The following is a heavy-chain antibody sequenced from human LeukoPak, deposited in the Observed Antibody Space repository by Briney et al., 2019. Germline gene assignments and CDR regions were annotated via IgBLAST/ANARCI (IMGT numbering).Heavy chain of an antibody. CDR3: AREPGY. CDR2: IYYSGST. J-gene: IGHJ4*02. V-gene: IGHV4-59*01. Sequence: SQTLSLTCAVYGGSFSGYYWSWIRQPPGKGLEWIGYIYYSGSTNYNPSLKSRVTISVDTSKNQFSLKLSSVTAADTAVYYCAREPGYWGQGTLVTVSS. CDR1: GGSFSGYY.